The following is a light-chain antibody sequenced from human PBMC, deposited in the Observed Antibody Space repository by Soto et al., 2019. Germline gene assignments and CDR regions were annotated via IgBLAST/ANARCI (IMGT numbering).Light chain of an antibody. V-gene: IGLV2-23*01. CDR2: EGS. Sequence: QPVLTQPASVSGSPGQSITISCTGTSSDVGSYNLVSWYQQHPGKAPKLMIYEGSKRPSGVSNRFSGSKSGNTASLTISGLQAEDEADYYCCSYAGSYVFGTGTKVTVL. CDR1: SSDVGSYNL. CDR3: CSYAGSYV. J-gene: IGLJ1*01.